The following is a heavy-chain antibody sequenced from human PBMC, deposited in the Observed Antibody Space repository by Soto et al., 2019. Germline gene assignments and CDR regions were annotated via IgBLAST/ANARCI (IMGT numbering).Heavy chain of an antibody. Sequence: GGSLRLSCAASGFTFSSYGMHWVRQAPGKGLEWVAVISYDGSNKYYADSVKGRFTISRDNSKNTLYLQMNSLRAEDTAVYYCATATRNWNFDYWGQGTLVTVSS. J-gene: IGHJ4*02. V-gene: IGHV3-30*03. CDR3: ATATRNWNFDY. D-gene: IGHD1-1*01. CDR2: ISYDGSNK. CDR1: GFTFSSYG.